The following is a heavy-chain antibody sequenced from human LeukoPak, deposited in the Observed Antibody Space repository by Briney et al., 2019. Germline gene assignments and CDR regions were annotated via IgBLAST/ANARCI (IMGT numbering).Heavy chain of an antibody. Sequence: PGGSLRLSCAASGFTFSSYWMSWVRQAPGKGLEWVANIKQDGSEKYYVDSVKGRFTISRDNAKNSLYLQMNSLRAEDTAVYYCARRYCGGDCYSPYFDYWGQGTLVTVSS. CDR1: GFTFSSYW. CDR3: ARRYCGGDCYSPYFDY. J-gene: IGHJ4*02. V-gene: IGHV3-7*01. CDR2: IKQDGSEK. D-gene: IGHD2-21*02.